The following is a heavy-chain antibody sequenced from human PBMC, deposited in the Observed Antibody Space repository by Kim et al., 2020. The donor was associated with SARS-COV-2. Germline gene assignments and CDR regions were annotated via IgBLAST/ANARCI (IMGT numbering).Heavy chain of an antibody. CDR2: IYSGGSST. D-gene: IGHD6-13*01. V-gene: IGHV3-23*03. CDR3: AKMGGSSWSFDY. CDR1: GFTFSSYA. J-gene: IGHJ4*02. Sequence: GGSLRLSCATSGFTFSSYAMSWVRQAPGKGLEWVSVIYSGGSSTYYADSVKGRFTISRDNSKNTLYLQMNSLRAEDTAVYYCAKMGGSSWSFDYWGQGTL.